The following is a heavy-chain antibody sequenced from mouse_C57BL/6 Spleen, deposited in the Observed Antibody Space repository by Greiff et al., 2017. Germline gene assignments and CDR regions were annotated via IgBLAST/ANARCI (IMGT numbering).Heavy chain of an antibody. V-gene: IGHV1-80*01. Sequence: QVQLQQSGAELVKPGASVKISCKASGYAFSSYWMNWVKQRPGKGLEWIGQIYPGDGDTNYNEKFKGKATLTADKSSSTAYMQLSSLTSEDSAVYFCARSPCSNYDYAMDYWGQGTSVTVSS. CDR3: ARSPCSNYDYAMDY. D-gene: IGHD2-5*01. J-gene: IGHJ4*01. CDR2: IYPGDGDT. CDR1: GYAFSSYW.